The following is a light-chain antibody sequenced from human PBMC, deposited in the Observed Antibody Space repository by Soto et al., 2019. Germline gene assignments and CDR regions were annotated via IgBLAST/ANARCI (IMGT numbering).Light chain of an antibody. V-gene: IGLV1-40*01. CDR2: GDN. CDR3: QSYDNSLSGYV. Sequence: QSVLTQPPSVSGAPGQRITISCTGSSSNIGAGYDVHWYQQLPGTAPKLLIYGDNNRPSGVADRFSGSKSGTSASLAITGLQAEDEADYYCQSYDNSLSGYVFGTGTKVTVL. J-gene: IGLJ1*01. CDR1: SSNIGAGYD.